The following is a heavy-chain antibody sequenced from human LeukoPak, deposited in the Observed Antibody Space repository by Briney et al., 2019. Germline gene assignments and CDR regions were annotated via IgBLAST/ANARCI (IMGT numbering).Heavy chain of an antibody. Sequence: PGGSLRLSCAASGFTFSSYSMNWVRQAPGKGLEWVSSISSSSSYIYYADSVKGRFTISRDNAKNSLYLQMNSLRAEDTAVYYCARDDYSNYVFDYWGQGTLVTVSS. CDR3: ARDDYSNYVFDY. CDR2: ISSSSSYI. J-gene: IGHJ4*02. CDR1: GFTFSSYS. V-gene: IGHV3-21*01. D-gene: IGHD4-11*01.